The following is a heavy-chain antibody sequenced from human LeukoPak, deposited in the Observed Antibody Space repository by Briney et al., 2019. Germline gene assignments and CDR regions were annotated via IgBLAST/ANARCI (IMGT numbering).Heavy chain of an antibody. V-gene: IGHV4-39*01. Sequence: SETLSLTCTVSGGSISSSSYYWGWIRQPPGKGLEWIGSIYYSGSTYYNPSLKSRVTISVDTSKNQFSLKLSSVTAADTAVYYCARGGRTGITMVRGVNNWFDPWGQGTLVTVSS. CDR2: IYYSGST. D-gene: IGHD3-10*01. CDR1: GGSISSSSYY. J-gene: IGHJ5*02. CDR3: ARGGRTGITMVRGVNNWFDP.